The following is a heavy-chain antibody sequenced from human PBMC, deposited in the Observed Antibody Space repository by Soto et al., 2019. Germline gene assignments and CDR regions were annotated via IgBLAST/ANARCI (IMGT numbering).Heavy chain of an antibody. D-gene: IGHD1-1*01. Sequence: SETLSLTCTVSGASISGFYWSWIRKSAGKGLEWIGRIYATGTTDYNPSLKSRVMMSVDTSKKQFSLKLRSVTAADTAVYYCVRDGTKTLRDWFDPRGQGXSVTVSS. J-gene: IGHJ5*02. CDR1: GASISGFY. V-gene: IGHV4-4*07. CDR3: VRDGTKTLRDWFDP. CDR2: IYATGTT.